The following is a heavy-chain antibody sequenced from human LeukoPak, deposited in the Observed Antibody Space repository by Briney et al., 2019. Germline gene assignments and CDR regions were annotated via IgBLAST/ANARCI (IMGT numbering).Heavy chain of an antibody. V-gene: IGHV4-31*03. D-gene: IGHD4-17*01. CDR3: ARDPGGYGDSTFGHYYYYMDD. J-gene: IGHJ6*03. Sequence: PSETLSLTCTVSGGSISSGGYYWSWIRQHPGKGLEWIGYIYYSGSTYYNPSLKSRVTISVDTSKNQSSLKLSSVTAADTAVYYCARDPGGYGDSTFGHYYYYMDDWGKGTTVTVSS. CDR2: IYYSGST. CDR1: GGSISSGGYY.